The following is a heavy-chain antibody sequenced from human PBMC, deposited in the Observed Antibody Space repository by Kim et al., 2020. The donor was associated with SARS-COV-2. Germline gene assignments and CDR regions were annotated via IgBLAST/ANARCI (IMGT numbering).Heavy chain of an antibody. CDR2: INPNSGGT. V-gene: IGHV1-2*02. Sequence: ASVKVSCKASGYTFTGYYMHWVRQAPGQGLEWMGWINPNSGGTNYAQKFQGRVTMTRDTSISTAYMELSRLRSDDTAVYYCARDAKRSEGYYDFWSGYYPRYYGMDVWAQGTTVTVSS. D-gene: IGHD3-3*01. CDR1: GYTFTGYY. J-gene: IGHJ6*02. CDR3: ARDAKRSEGYYDFWSGYYPRYYGMDV.